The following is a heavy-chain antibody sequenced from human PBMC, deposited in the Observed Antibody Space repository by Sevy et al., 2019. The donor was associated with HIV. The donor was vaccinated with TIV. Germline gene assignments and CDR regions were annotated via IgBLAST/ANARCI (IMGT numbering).Heavy chain of an antibody. J-gene: IGHJ6*02. CDR1: GFTFSNYW. CDR2: IKRDGSEK. V-gene: IGHV3-7*03. Sequence: GGSLRLSCAASGFTFSNYWMTWVRQAPGKGLEWVANIKRDGSEKYYVDSVKGRITISRDNAKNSLYLQMNCLRAEDTALYYCARDCNSASCLWGLDVWGQGTTVTVSS. CDR3: ARDCNSASCLWGLDV. D-gene: IGHD2-2*01.